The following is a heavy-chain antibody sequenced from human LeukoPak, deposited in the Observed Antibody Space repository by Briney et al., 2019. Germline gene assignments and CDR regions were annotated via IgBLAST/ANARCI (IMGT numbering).Heavy chain of an antibody. CDR3: ARDNWNYGSSMDV. V-gene: IGHV4-59*01. CDR2: IYYSGST. Sequence: SETLSLTCTVSGGTISSYYWSWIRQPPGKGLEWIGYIYYSGSTNYNPSLKSRVTISVDTSKNQFSLKLSSVTAADTAVYYCARDNWNYGSSMDVWGQGTTVTVSS. J-gene: IGHJ6*02. CDR1: GGTISSYY. D-gene: IGHD1-7*01.